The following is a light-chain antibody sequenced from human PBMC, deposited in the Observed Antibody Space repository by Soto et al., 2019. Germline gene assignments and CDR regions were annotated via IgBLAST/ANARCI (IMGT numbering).Light chain of an antibody. CDR3: QQRSNWLT. CDR1: QGVSSY. V-gene: IGKV3D-11*01. CDR2: DAS. J-gene: IGKJ4*01. Sequence: EIVLTQSPATLSLSPGERATLSCRASQGVSSYLAWYQQKPGQAPRLLIYDASNRATGIPARFSGSGPGTDFTLTISSLEPEDFAVYYCQQRSNWLTFGGRTKVEIK.